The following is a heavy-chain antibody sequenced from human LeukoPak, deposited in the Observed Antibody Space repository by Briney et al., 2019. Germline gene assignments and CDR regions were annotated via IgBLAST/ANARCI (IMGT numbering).Heavy chain of an antibody. CDR2: IYYSGST. Sequence: SQTLSLTCTVSGDSISSGDYYWSWIRQPPGKGLEWIGSIYYSGSTYYNPSLKSRVTISVDTSKNQFSLKLSSVTAADTAVYYCASLRERSYYARGFDYWGQGTLVTVSS. CDR3: ASLRERSYYARGFDY. D-gene: IGHD1-26*01. V-gene: IGHV4-39*01. J-gene: IGHJ4*02. CDR1: GDSISSGDYY.